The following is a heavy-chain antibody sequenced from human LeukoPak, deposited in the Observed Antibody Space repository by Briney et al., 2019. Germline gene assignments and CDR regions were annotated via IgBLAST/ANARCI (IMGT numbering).Heavy chain of an antibody. CDR1: GFTFSNAW. J-gene: IGHJ3*02. V-gene: IGHV3-15*01. CDR2: IKRRTDGGTT. CDR3: ARDISSGYYDAFDI. Sequence: GGSLRLSCAASGFTFSNAWMSWVRQAPGKGLEWVGRIKRRTDGGTTDYAAPVKGRFTISRDNSKNTLYLQMNSLRAEDTAVYYCARDISSGYYDAFDIWGQGTMVTVSS. D-gene: IGHD3-22*01.